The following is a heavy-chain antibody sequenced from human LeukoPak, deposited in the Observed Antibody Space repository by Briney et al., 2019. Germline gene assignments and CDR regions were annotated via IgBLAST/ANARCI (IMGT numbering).Heavy chain of an antibody. CDR3: AKGFSTTESALDY. CDR2: IYSGGST. Sequence: PGGSLRLSCAASGFTVSSNYMSWVRQAPGKGLEWVSVIYSGGSTYYADSVKGRCTISRDNSKNTLYLQMNSLRAEDTAVYYCAKGFSTTESALDYWGQGTLVTVSS. V-gene: IGHV3-53*05. D-gene: IGHD4-11*01. CDR1: GFTVSSNY. J-gene: IGHJ4*02.